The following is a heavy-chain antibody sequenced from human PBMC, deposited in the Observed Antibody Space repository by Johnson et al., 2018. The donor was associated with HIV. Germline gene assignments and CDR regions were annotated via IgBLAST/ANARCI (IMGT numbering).Heavy chain of an antibody. CDR2: IWYDGSNK. J-gene: IGHJ3*02. CDR3: ARDSLDGEYAFDI. D-gene: IGHD2-21*01. CDR1: GFTFSSYG. V-gene: IGHV3-30*19. Sequence: VQLVESGGGVVQPGRSLRLSCAASGFTFSSYGMHWVRQAPGKGLEWVAVIWYDGSNKYYADSVKGRFTISRDSYKNTLYLQMNSLRAEDTAVYFCARDSLDGEYAFDIWGQGTMLTVSS.